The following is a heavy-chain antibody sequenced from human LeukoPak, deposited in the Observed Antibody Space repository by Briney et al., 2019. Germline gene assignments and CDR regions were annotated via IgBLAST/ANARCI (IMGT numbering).Heavy chain of an antibody. CDR1: GFTFSNHY. J-gene: IGHJ4*02. CDR2: IRMKTNGSTT. Sequence: GGSLRLSCAASGFTFSNHYMDWVRQAPGKGLEWVGRIRMKTNGSTTEFAASVKGRFTISRDDSKNSLYLQMNSLKTEDTAVYYCIRVTQLYYFDSWGQGTLVTASS. D-gene: IGHD1-1*01. CDR3: IRVTQLYYFDS. V-gene: IGHV3-72*01.